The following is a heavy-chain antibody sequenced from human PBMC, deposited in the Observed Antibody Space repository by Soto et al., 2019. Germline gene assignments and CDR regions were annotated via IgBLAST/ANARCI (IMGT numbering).Heavy chain of an antibody. J-gene: IGHJ4*02. CDR2: FDPEDGET. CDR3: ATDSWPGHGYFDY. V-gene: IGHV1-24*01. Sequence: GASVKVSCKVSGYTLAELSMHWGRQAPGKGLEWMGGFDPEDGETIYAQKFQGRVTMTEDTSTDTAYMELSSLRSEDTAVYYCATDSWPGHGYFDYWGQGTLVTVSS. CDR1: GYTLAELS. D-gene: IGHD6-13*01.